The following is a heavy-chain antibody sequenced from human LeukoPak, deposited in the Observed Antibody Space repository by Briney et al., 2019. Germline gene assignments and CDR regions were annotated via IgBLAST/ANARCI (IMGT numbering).Heavy chain of an antibody. CDR1: GGSISSYY. CDR3: ASTYCTNGVCSAYYLDY. J-gene: IGHJ4*02. D-gene: IGHD2-8*01. Sequence: SETLSLTCTVSGGSISSYYWSWLRQPAGKGLEWIGRIYTSGSTNYNPSLKSRVTMSVDTSKNQFSLKLSSVTAADAAVYYCASTYCTNGVCSAYYLDYWGQGTLVTVSS. CDR2: IYTSGST. V-gene: IGHV4-4*07.